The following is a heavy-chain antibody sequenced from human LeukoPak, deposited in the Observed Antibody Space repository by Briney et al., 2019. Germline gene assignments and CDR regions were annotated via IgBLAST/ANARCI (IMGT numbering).Heavy chain of an antibody. CDR3: AKGRGHGDYGSTFEY. D-gene: IGHD4-17*01. J-gene: IGHJ4*02. Sequence: GGSLRLSCAASGFTFSDYYMTWLRQAPGKGLEWVSYTSSSGSTIYYADSVKGRFTVSRDNAKNSLYLQMNSLRAEDTAVYYCAKGRGHGDYGSTFEYWGQGTLATVSS. CDR1: GFTFSDYY. CDR2: TSSSGSTI. V-gene: IGHV3-11*01.